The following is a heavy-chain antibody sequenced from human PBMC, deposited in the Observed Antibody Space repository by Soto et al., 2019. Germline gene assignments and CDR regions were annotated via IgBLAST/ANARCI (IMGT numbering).Heavy chain of an antibody. CDR2: INHSGST. Sequence: PLEILSLTCAVYGGSFSGYCWSWIRQPPGKGLEWIGEINHSGSTNYNPSLKSRVTISVDTSKNQFSLKLSSVTAADTAVYYCARARRVVRGVIIGTDFDYWGQGTLVTVSS. V-gene: IGHV4-34*01. J-gene: IGHJ4*02. CDR3: ARARRVVRGVIIGTDFDY. D-gene: IGHD3-10*01. CDR1: GGSFSGYC.